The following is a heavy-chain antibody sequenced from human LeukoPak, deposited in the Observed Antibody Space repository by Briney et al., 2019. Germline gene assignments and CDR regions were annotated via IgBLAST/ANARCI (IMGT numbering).Heavy chain of an antibody. CDR1: GGSFSGYY. D-gene: IGHD3-10*01. CDR2: INHSGST. Sequence: SETLSLTCAVCGGSFSGYYWSWIRQPPGKGLEWIGEINHSGSTNYNPSLKSRVTISVDTSKNQFSLKLSSVTAADTAVYYCARETMVRGVRPKRFDPWGQGTLVTVSS. J-gene: IGHJ5*02. V-gene: IGHV4-34*01. CDR3: ARETMVRGVRPKRFDP.